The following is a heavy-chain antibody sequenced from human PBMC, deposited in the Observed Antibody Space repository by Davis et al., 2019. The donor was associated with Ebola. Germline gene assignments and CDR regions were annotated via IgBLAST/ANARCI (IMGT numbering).Heavy chain of an antibody. D-gene: IGHD1-1*01. J-gene: IGHJ4*02. V-gene: IGHV3-23*01. CDR2: ISVTGADI. Sequence: GESLKISCAASGFTFSNYAMSWVRQAPGGGLEWVAGISVTGADIKYADSVRGRFSISRDNSKNSLYLQMSSLRADDTAVYFCVTASTGRGGEDYWGQGTLVTVSS. CDR1: GFTFSNYA. CDR3: VTASTGRGGEDY.